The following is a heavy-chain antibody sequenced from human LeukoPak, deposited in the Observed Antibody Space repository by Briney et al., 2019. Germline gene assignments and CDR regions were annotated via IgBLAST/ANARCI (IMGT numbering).Heavy chain of an antibody. V-gene: IGHV3-48*03. D-gene: IGHD3-10*01. CDR2: ISSSASII. Sequence: GGSLRLSCAASGFTFSDYEMNWVRQAPGKGLEWVSYISSSASIIYYSDSVKGRFTISRDNAKNSLYLQMNSLRAEDTATYYCARDIRNYYDSGAYGWFDPWGQGTLVPVSS. J-gene: IGHJ5*02. CDR1: GFTFSDYE. CDR3: ARDIRNYYDSGAYGWFDP.